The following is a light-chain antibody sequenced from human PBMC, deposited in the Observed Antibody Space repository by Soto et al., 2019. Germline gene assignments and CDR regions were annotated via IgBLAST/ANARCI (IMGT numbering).Light chain of an antibody. V-gene: IGKV3-20*01. CDR2: GAS. J-gene: IGKJ4*01. CDR1: QSVSSSY. CDR3: QHYVTSPAT. Sequence: IVSTQSPCTLSVSPGERATLSCRASQSVSSSYLAWYQQKPGQAPRLLIFGASSRATGIPDRFIGSGSGTDFTLTISRLEPEDFAVYYCQHYVTSPATFGGGTKVAIK.